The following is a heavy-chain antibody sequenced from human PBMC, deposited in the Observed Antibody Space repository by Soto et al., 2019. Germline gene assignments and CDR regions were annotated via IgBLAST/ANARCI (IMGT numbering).Heavy chain of an antibody. Sequence: AAVKVSCKASGYSFTNNDVSWVRQATGQGLEWMGWMNPGSGDTGYAQKFQGRVTMTRDISIATAYMELSSLRSDDTAIYYCTRMETFGSLNWFDLWGQGTLVPVSS. J-gene: IGHJ5*02. CDR3: TRMETFGSLNWFDL. D-gene: IGHD3-16*01. CDR2: MNPGSGDT. CDR1: GYSFTNND. V-gene: IGHV1-8*01.